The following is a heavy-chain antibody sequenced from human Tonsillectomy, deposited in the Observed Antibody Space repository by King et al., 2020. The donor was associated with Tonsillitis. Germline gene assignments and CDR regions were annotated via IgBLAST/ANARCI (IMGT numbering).Heavy chain of an antibody. J-gene: IGHJ4*02. CDR2: IIPLFGTA. Sequence: QLVQSGAEVKKPGSSVKVSCKASGGTFSRYAISWVRQAPGQGLKWMGGIIPLFGTANYAQKFQGRVTITADESTSTAYMELSSLTSKDTAVYYCARALEIYYYGSGSFDYWGQGTLVTVSS. D-gene: IGHD3-10*01. V-gene: IGHV1-69*01. CDR1: GGTFSRYA. CDR3: ARALEIYYYGSGSFDY.